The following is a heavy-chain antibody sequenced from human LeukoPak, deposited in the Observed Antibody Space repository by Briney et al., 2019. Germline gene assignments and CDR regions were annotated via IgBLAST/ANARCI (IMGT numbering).Heavy chain of an antibody. J-gene: IGHJ4*02. CDR1: GNSISSGYY. V-gene: IGHV4-61*01. CDR2: IYYSGST. CDR3: ASTVEPLYFDY. Sequence: SETLSLTCAVSGNSISSGYYWSWIRQPPGKGLEWIGYIYYSGSTNYNPSLKSRVTISVDTSKNQFSLKLSSVTAADTAVYYCASTVEPLYFDYWGQGTLVTVSS. D-gene: IGHD4-23*01.